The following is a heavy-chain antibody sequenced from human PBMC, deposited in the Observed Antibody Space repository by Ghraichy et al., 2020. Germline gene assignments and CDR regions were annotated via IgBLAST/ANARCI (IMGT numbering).Heavy chain of an antibody. J-gene: IGHJ5*02. D-gene: IGHD5-18*01. CDR2: ISSSSSTI. CDR3: ARDTATWIQLWLLWERRLDP. Sequence: GGSLRLSCAASGFTFSDYSMNWVRQAPGRGLEWVSYISSSSSTIYYADSVKGRFTISRDNAKNSLYLQMNSLRDEDTALYYCARDTATWIQLWLLWERRLDPWGQGTLVTVSS. CDR1: GFTFSDYS. V-gene: IGHV3-48*02.